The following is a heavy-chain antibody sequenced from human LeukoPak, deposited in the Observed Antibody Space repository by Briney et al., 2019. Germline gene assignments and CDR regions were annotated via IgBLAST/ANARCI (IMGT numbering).Heavy chain of an antibody. V-gene: IGHV3-48*01. CDR3: ARDSRYYYDSSGYYRFDY. D-gene: IGHD3-22*01. CDR1: GFTFSSYS. CDR2: ISSSSSTI. J-gene: IGHJ4*02. Sequence: PGGSLRLSCAASGFTFSSYSMNWVRQVPGKGLEWVSYISSSSSTIYYADSVKGRFTISRDNAKNSLCLQMNSLRAEDTAVYYCARDSRYYYDSSGYYRFDYWGQGTLVTVSS.